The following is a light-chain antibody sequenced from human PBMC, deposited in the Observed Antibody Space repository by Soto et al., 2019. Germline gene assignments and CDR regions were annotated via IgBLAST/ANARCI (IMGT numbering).Light chain of an antibody. CDR1: QSVDRS. J-gene: IGKJ2*01. CDR2: DAY. CDR3: QQRGKWPIT. V-gene: IGKV3-11*01. Sequence: EVVLTQSPDTLSLSPGETATLSCRASQSVDRSVSWYQQKVGQAPRLLIYDAYTRATGVGARCTGSGSATYFSLTSTSLEPEDFAVYYCQQRGKWPITFGPGTKVEMK.